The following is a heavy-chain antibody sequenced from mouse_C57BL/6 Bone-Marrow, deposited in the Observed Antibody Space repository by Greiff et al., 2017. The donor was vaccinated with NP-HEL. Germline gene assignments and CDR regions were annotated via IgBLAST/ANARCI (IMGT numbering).Heavy chain of an antibody. Sequence: EVQVVESGGDLVKPGGSLKLSCAASGFTFSSYGMSWVRQTPDKRLEWVATISSGGSYTYYPDSVKGRFTISRDNAKNTLYLQMSSLKSEDTAMYYCARQGGYGNYVDWYFDVWGTGTTVTVSS. CDR1: GFTFSSYG. CDR3: ARQGGYGNYVDWYFDV. D-gene: IGHD2-1*01. CDR2: ISSGGSYT. V-gene: IGHV5-6*01. J-gene: IGHJ1*03.